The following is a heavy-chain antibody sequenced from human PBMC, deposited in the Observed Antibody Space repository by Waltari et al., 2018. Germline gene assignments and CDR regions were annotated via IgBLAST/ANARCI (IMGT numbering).Heavy chain of an antibody. CDR1: GGSSRTGSYS. V-gene: IGHV4-31*03. CDR2: GYFTGST. J-gene: IGHJ3*01. CDR3: ARVGTLAFDF. D-gene: IGHD3-10*01. Sequence: QVRLQESGPGMVKSSQTLSLTCTVSGGSSRTGSYSWTWIRHLPGKGLEWIGYGYFTGSTLYHPALASRLSITVDTSKNQFSLNLESVRPADTAVYYCARVGTLAFDFWGQGTEVAVSS.